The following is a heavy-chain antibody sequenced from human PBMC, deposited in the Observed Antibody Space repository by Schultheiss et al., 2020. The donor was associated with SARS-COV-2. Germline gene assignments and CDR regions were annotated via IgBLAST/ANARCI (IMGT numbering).Heavy chain of an antibody. D-gene: IGHD3-10*01. J-gene: IGHJ6*03. CDR3: ARDQRGNTFGQNYYYFMDL. CDR1: GFTFSSYA. V-gene: IGHV3-23*01. Sequence: GESLKISCAASGFTFSSYAMSWVRQAPGKGLEWVSAVSAGGGTTYYADSVKGRFTISRDNSKNTLYLQMNSLRAEDTAVYYCARDQRGNTFGQNYYYFMDLWGKGTTVTVSS. CDR2: VSAGGGTT.